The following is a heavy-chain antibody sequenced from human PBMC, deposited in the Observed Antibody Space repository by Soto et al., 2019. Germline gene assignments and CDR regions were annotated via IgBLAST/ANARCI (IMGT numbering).Heavy chain of an antibody. CDR1: GGSISSGGYS. CDR2: IYHSGST. CDR3: AREGYSSSWYGYFDY. D-gene: IGHD6-13*01. J-gene: IGHJ4*02. V-gene: IGHV4-30-2*01. Sequence: SETLSLTCAVSGGSISSGGYSWSWIRQPPGKGLEWIGYIYHSGSTYYNPSLKSRVTISVDRSKNEFSLKLSSVTAADTAVYYCAREGYSSSWYGYFDYWGQGTLVTVSS.